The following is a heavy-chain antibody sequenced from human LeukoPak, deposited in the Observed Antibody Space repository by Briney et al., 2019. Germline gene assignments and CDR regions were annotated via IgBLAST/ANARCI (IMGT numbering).Heavy chain of an antibody. Sequence: GGSLRLSCAASGFTFSSYAMSWVRQAPGKGLEWVLAISGSGGSTYYADSVKGRFTISRDISKNTPYLQMNSLRAEDTAVYYCAKEVIEVVVKIGYDFDYWGEGTLVTVSS. J-gene: IGHJ4*02. D-gene: IGHD3-22*01. CDR2: ISGSGGST. CDR3: AKEVIEVVVKIGYDFDY. V-gene: IGHV3-23*01. CDR1: GFTFSSYA.